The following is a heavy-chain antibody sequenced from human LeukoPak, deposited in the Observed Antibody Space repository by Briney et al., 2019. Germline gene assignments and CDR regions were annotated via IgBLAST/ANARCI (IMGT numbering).Heavy chain of an antibody. V-gene: IGHV1-2*02. D-gene: IGHD3-22*01. CDR1: GYTFTGYY. J-gene: IGHJ4*02. Sequence: ASVKVSCKASGYTFTGYYMHWVRQAPGQGLEWMGWINPNSGGTNYAQKFQGRVTMTRDTSISTAYMELSRLRSDDTAVYYCARGWARYYYHSSGYYYHPDFDYWGQGTLVTVSS. CDR2: INPNSGGT. CDR3: ARGWARYYYHSSGYYYHPDFDY.